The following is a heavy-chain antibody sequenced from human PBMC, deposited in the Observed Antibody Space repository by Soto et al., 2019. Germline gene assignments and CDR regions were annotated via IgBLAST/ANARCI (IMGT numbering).Heavy chain of an antibody. CDR1: GFTFSSYW. CDR2: IKQDGSEK. D-gene: IGHD6-6*01. CDR3: TRRSSIAAPFDY. Sequence: PGGSLRLSCAASGFTFSSYWMSWVRQAPGKGLEWVANIKQDGSEKYYVDSVKGRFSISRDSAKKSLYLQMNSLRVEDTAVYYCTRRSSIAAPFDYWGQGTLVTVSS. V-gene: IGHV3-7*05. J-gene: IGHJ4*02.